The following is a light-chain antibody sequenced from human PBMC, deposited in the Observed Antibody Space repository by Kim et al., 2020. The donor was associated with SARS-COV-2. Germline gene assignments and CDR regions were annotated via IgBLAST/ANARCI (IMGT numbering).Light chain of an antibody. CDR1: QGIGDS. CDR3: QQRVDWPPIT. V-gene: IGKV3-11*01. Sequence: SPGERATLSCRASQGIGDSLTWFQQRPGQPPRLLMYDASKRAADTPDRFSGSGSGTDFTLTITSLEPEDFAVYYCQQRVDWPPITFGQGTRLEIK. CDR2: DAS. J-gene: IGKJ5*01.